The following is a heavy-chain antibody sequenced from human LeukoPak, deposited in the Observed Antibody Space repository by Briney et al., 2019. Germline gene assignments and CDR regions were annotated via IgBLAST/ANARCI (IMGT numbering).Heavy chain of an antibody. Sequence: GGSLRLSCTASGFTFINYSMNWVRQAPGKGLEWVSSISTIYYADSVRGRFTISRDNTKNSLYLQMNSLRAEDTAVYYCARRYCSGGSCNYYMDVWGKGTTVTVSS. V-gene: IGHV3-69-1*01. CDR2: ISTI. CDR3: ARRYCSGGSCNYYMDV. D-gene: IGHD2-15*01. J-gene: IGHJ6*03. CDR1: GFTFINYS.